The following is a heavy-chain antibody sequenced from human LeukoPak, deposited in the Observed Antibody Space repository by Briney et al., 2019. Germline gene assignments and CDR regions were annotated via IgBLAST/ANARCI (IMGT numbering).Heavy chain of an antibody. D-gene: IGHD3-3*01. CDR1: GFTFSSYA. Sequence: GGSLRLSCAASGFTFSSYAMHWVRQAPGKGLEWVAVISYDGSNKYYADSVKGRFTISRDNPKNTLYLEMNSLRAEDTAVYCCAKGFGVVHFFDYWGQGTLVTVSS. V-gene: IGHV3-30-3*01. J-gene: IGHJ4*02. CDR3: AKGFGVVHFFDY. CDR2: ISYDGSNK.